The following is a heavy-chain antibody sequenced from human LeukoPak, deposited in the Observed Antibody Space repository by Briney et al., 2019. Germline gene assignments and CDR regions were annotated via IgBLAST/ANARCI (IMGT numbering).Heavy chain of an antibody. J-gene: IGHJ2*01. V-gene: IGHV3-11*01. Sequence: KPGGSLRLSCAASGFTFSDYYMSWIRQAPGKGLEWVSYISSSGSTIYYADSVKGRLTISRDSAKNSLYLQMNSLRAEDTAVYYCARDLDPYGGNQGYFDLWGRGTLVTVSS. D-gene: IGHD4-23*01. CDR3: ARDLDPYGGNQGYFDL. CDR1: GFTFSDYY. CDR2: ISSSGSTI.